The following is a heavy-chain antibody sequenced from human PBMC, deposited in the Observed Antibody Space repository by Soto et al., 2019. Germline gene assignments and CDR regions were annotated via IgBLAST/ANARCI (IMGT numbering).Heavy chain of an antibody. CDR3: AREPRYCRGGSCSITGDAYDI. Sequence: EVQLVESGGGLVQPGGSLRLSCTASGFIVSDTYVNWVRQAPGKGLEWVSVISNRGDTHYADSVRGRFSLSRDISDNILYLQMNSLRVEDTAVYYCAREPRYCRGGSCSITGDAYDIWGQGTMVTVSS. CDR2: ISNRGDT. CDR1: GFIVSDTY. J-gene: IGHJ3*02. D-gene: IGHD2-15*01. V-gene: IGHV3-66*01.